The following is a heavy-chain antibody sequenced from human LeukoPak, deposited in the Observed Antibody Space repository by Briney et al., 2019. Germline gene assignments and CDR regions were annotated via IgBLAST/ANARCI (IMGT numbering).Heavy chain of an antibody. CDR2: ISSSSSYI. CDR3: ARDPYYYDSSGYSLPPIYYYYYYMDV. V-gene: IGHV3-21*01. Sequence: PGGSLRLSCAASGFTFSSYSMNWVRQAPGKGLEWVSSISSSSSYIYYADSVKGRFTISRDNAKNSLYLQMNSLRAEDTAVYYCARDPYYYDSSGYSLPPIYYYYYYMDVWGKGTTVTISS. D-gene: IGHD3-22*01. CDR1: GFTFSSYS. J-gene: IGHJ6*03.